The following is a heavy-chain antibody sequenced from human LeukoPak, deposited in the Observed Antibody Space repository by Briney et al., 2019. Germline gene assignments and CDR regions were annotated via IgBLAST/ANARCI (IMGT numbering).Heavy chain of an antibody. J-gene: IGHJ3*02. V-gene: IGHV3-23*01. CDR2: ISGSGGST. CDR3: AKAPPDILTGYDGAFDI. D-gene: IGHD3-9*01. Sequence: GGSLRLSCAASGFTFSSYAMSWVRLAPGKGLEWVSAISGSGGSTYYADSVKGRFTISRDNSKNTLYLQMNSLRAEDTAVYYCAKAPPDILTGYDGAFDIWGQGTMVTVSS. CDR1: GFTFSSYA.